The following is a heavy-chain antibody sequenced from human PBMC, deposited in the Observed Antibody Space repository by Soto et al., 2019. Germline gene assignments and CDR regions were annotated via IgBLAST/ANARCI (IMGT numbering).Heavy chain of an antibody. CDR2: IKQDGSEI. CDR3: ARDKPDYGDYVSRLDV. J-gene: IGHJ6*04. D-gene: IGHD4-17*01. V-gene: IGHV3-7*01. CDR1: GFTFSRYW. Sequence: EVQLGESGGDLVQPGGSLRLSCAASGFTFSRYWMSWVRQAPGKGLEWVANIKQDGSEIYYIDSVKGRFTISRDNAKNSLYLQMNSLRAEDTAVYYCARDKPDYGDYVSRLDVWGKGTTVTVSS.